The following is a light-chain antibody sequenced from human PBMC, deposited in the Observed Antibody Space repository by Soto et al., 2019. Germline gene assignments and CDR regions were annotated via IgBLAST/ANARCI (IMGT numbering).Light chain of an antibody. Sequence: ENKLPQSLAALSLSPWGRATLSCRASQSVSSYLAWYQQKPGQAPRLLIYDASNMASGIPARFSGSGSGTDFTLTISSLKPEEFAIYYSQQRNNWHWTCGQGTKVDI. J-gene: IGKJ1*01. CDR1: QSVSSY. CDR2: DAS. CDR3: QQRNNWHWT. V-gene: IGKV3-11*01.